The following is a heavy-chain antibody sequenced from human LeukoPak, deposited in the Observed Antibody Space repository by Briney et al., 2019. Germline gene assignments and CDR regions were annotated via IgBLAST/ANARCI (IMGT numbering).Heavy chain of an antibody. CDR3: AKDPGYDFWSAYYTDY. CDR1: GFTFSSYG. J-gene: IGHJ4*02. Sequence: GGSLRLSCAASGFTFSSYGMHWVRQAPGKGLEWVAFIRYDGSNKYYADSVKGRFTISRDNSKNTLYLQMNSLRAEDTALYYCAKDPGYDFWSAYYTDYWGQGTLVTVSS. CDR2: IRYDGSNK. D-gene: IGHD3-3*01. V-gene: IGHV3-30*02.